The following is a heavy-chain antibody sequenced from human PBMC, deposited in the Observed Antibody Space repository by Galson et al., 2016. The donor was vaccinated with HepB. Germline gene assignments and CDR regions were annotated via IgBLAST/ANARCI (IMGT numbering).Heavy chain of an antibody. V-gene: IGHV5-10-1*01. CDR2: IDPSDSYT. Sequence: QSGAEVKKPGESLRISCKGSGYMFNSYWINWVRQMPGKGLEWMGRIDPSDSYTNYSPSFQGHVTISADKSINTVYLQWSSLKASGTAMYYGARAGGLDMWGQGTKVTVSS. CDR1: GYMFNSYW. CDR3: ARAGGLDM. D-gene: IGHD1-26*01. J-gene: IGHJ3*02.